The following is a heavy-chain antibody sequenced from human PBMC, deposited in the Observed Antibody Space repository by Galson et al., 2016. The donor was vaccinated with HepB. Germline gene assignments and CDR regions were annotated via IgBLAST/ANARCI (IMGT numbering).Heavy chain of an antibody. CDR3: ARGFWFGLGRKYGMDV. Sequence: SLRLSCAASGFTFGSYSMNWVRQAPGKGLEWVSYIRSSSNTIYYADSVKGRFTISRDNAKNSLFLQMKSLRDEDTAVYYCARGFWFGLGRKYGMDVWGQGTTVTVSS. V-gene: IGHV3-48*02. D-gene: IGHD3-10*01. CDR2: IRSSSNTI. CDR1: GFTFGSYS. J-gene: IGHJ6*02.